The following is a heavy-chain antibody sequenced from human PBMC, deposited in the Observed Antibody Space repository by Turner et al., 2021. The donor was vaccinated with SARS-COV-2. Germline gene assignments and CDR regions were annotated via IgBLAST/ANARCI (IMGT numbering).Heavy chain of an antibody. J-gene: IGHJ3*02. V-gene: IGHV3-7*04. CDR2: IKQDGSEK. CDR1: GFTFSTYW. Sequence: VQLVESGGGLVQPGGSLRLSCAASGFTFSTYWMSWVRQAPGKGLEWVANIKQDGSEKYYVDSVKGRFNISRDNTKNSLYLQMNSLRAEDTAVYYCASDNGYSSSWYSVAFDIWGQGTMVTVSS. CDR3: ASDNGYSSSWYSVAFDI. D-gene: IGHD6-13*01.